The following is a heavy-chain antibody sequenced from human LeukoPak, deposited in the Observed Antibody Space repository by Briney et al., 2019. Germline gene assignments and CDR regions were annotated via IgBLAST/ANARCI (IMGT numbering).Heavy chain of an antibody. CDR1: GFSFSSYD. CDR2: IRGSGGST. J-gene: IGHJ3*02. Sequence: GGSLRLSCAASGFSFSSYDMNWVRQTPGKGLEWVSAIRGSGGSTFYADSVKGRFTISRDNSNNTLNLQMNSLRAEDTAVYYCAKSQLVGATSALDIWGQGTMVTVSS. D-gene: IGHD1-26*01. CDR3: AKSQLVGATSALDI. V-gene: IGHV3-23*01.